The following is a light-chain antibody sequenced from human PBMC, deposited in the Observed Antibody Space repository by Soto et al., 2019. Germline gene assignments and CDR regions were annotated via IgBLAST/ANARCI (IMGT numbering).Light chain of an antibody. J-gene: IGKJ5*01. CDR1: QSVSSR. V-gene: IGKV3-20*01. Sequence: EIVLTQSPGTLSLSPGERATLSCSASQSVSSRLAWYQQRPGQAPRLLITGASRRAPGIPDRFSGSGSGTAFTLTTSRLEPEDFALYYCQHYAHNSPITFGQGTRLEIK. CDR3: QHYAHNSPIT. CDR2: GAS.